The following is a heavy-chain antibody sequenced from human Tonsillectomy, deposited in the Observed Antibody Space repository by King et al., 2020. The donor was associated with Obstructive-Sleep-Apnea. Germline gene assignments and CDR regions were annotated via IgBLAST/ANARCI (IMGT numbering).Heavy chain of an antibody. J-gene: IGHJ6*02. CDR1: GGSISSTIYY. CDR2: VYYSGST. V-gene: IGHV4-39*01. D-gene: IGHD3-9*01. Sequence: QLQESGPGLVEPSKTLSLTCTLSGGSISSTIYYWGWIRQPPGKGLEYIGGVYYSGSTYYNPSLKSRVTISMDTSNNQFSLRLCSVTAADTAVYYCAVRYFQWSSQTYDGLDVWGQGTTVTVSS. CDR3: AVRYFQWSSQTYDGLDV.